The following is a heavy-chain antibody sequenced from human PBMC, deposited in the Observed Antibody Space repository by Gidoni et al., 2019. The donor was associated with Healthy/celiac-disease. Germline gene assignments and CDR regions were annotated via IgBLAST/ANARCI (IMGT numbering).Heavy chain of an antibody. V-gene: IGHV3-48*04. D-gene: IGHD6-19*01. CDR3: ARLAVAGVDY. J-gene: IGHJ4*01. CDR2: ISSSSSTI. CDR1: GFTFSSYS. Sequence: EVQLVESGGGLVQPGGSLRLSCAASGFTFSSYSRNWVRQAPGKGLEWVSYISSSSSTIYYADSVKGRFTISRDNAKNSLYLQMNSLRAEDTAVYYCARLAVAGVDYWGQGTLVTVSS.